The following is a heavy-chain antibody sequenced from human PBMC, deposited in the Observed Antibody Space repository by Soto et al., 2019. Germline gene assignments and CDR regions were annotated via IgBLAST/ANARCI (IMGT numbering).Heavy chain of an antibody. V-gene: IGHV6-1*01. CDR1: GDSVSSNTAA. CDR3: ARGVAGSGFDL. Sequence: PSQTLSLTCAISGDSVSSNTAAWNWIRSSPSRGLEWLGRTYYRSNWRHDYAVSVKSRITVNPDTSKNYFSLQLNSVTPDDTAVYYCARGVAGSGFDLWGQGTLVT. CDR2: TYYRSNWRH. J-gene: IGHJ4*02. D-gene: IGHD6-19*01.